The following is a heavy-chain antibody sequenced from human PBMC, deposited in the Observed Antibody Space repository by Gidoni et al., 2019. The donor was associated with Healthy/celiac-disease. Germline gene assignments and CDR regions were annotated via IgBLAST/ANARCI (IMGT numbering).Heavy chain of an antibody. CDR1: GFTFSNAW. J-gene: IGHJ4*02. Sequence: EVQLVESGGGLVKPGGSLRLSCAASGFTFSNAWMSWVRQAPGKGLEWVGRIKSKTDGGTTDYAAPVKGRFTISRDDSKNTLYLQMNSLKTEDTAVYYCTTDRVVVVAATVSDWGQGTLVTVSS. D-gene: IGHD2-15*01. CDR2: IKSKTDGGTT. CDR3: TTDRVVVVAATVSD. V-gene: IGHV3-15*01.